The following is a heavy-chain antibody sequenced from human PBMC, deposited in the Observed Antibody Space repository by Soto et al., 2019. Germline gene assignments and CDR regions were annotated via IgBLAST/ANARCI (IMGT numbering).Heavy chain of an antibody. CDR1: GYSFTSYW. J-gene: IGHJ4*02. CDR2: IDPSDSYT. V-gene: IGHV5-10-1*01. Sequence: PVESLKISCKGSGYSFTSYWISWLRQMRVKGLEWMGRIDPSDSYTNYSPSFQGHVTISADKSISTAYLQLSSLKASDTAMYYCARLEYYDSSGYYYVYWGQGTLVTVSS. CDR3: ARLEYYDSSGYYYVY. D-gene: IGHD3-22*01.